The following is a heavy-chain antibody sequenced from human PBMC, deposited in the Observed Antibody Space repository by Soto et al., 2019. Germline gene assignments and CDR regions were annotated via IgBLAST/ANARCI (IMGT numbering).Heavy chain of an antibody. Sequence: EVQLVESGGGLVQPGGSLRLSCAASGFTFSNYYMTWVRQAPGKGLQWVANIKQDGSEKYYMDSVRGRFTISKDNTRNSLYLQMSSLRVEDTAVYYCAREDKGGPVYWGQGTLVTVSS. D-gene: IGHD2-15*01. CDR2: IKQDGSEK. V-gene: IGHV3-7*01. CDR3: AREDKGGPVY. J-gene: IGHJ4*02. CDR1: GFTFSNYY.